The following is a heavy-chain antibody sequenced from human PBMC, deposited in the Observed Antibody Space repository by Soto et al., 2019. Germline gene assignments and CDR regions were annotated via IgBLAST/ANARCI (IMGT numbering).Heavy chain of an antibody. J-gene: IGHJ6*02. V-gene: IGHV4-61*01. Sequence: ASETLSLTCTVSGGSVSSGSYYWSWIRQPPGKGLEWIGYIYYSGSTNYNPSLKSRVTISVDTSKNQFSLKLSSVTAADTAVYYRARDTEDYGDSAGMDVWGQGTTVTVSS. D-gene: IGHD4-17*01. CDR1: GGSVSSGSYY. CDR3: ARDTEDYGDSAGMDV. CDR2: IYYSGST.